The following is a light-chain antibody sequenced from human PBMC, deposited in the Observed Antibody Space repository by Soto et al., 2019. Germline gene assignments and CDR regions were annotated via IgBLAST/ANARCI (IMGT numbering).Light chain of an antibody. Sequence: DIQLTQTPSTLSASVGDEVTITCRASQTISRWLAWYQQKPGRAPKLLIYDASTLESGVPSRFSGSGSETEFTPTISRLQPDDFATYFCHSRAFGQGTRLEIK. J-gene: IGKJ5*01. CDR2: DAS. CDR1: QTISRW. V-gene: IGKV1-5*01. CDR3: HSRA.